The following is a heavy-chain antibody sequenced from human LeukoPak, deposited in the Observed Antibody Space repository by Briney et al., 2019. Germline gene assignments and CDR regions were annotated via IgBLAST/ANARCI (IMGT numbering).Heavy chain of an antibody. CDR3: ARRTSGYYYYGMDV. CDR1: GGSFSGYY. V-gene: IGHV4-34*01. CDR2: INHSGST. D-gene: IGHD2-2*01. J-gene: IGHJ6*02. Sequence: SETLSLTCAVYGGSFSGYYWSWIRQPPGKGLEWIGEINHSGSTNYNPSLKSRVTISVDTSKNQSSLKLSSVTAADTAVYYCARRTSGYYYYGMDVWGQGTTVTVSS.